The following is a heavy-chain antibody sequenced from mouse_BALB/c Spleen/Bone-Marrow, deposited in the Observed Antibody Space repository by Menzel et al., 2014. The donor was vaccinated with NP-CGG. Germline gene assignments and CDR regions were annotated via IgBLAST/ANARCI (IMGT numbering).Heavy chain of an antibody. Sequence: EVQLQESGGGLVQPGGSLKLSCAASGFTFSSYTMSWVRQTPEKRLEWVAYISNGGGSPYYPDTVKGRFTISRDNAKNTLYLQMNSLKSEDTAMYYCARPLYYDYDGFAYWGQGTLVTVSA. D-gene: IGHD2-4*01. J-gene: IGHJ3*01. V-gene: IGHV5-12-2*01. CDR3: ARPLYYDYDGFAY. CDR1: GFTFSSYT. CDR2: ISNGGGSP.